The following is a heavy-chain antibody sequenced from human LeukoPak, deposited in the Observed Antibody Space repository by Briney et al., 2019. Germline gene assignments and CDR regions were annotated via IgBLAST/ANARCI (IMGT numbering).Heavy chain of an antibody. D-gene: IGHD2-2*01. CDR3: ARVLGPAFDI. CDR2: IYSGGST. V-gene: IGHV3-53*01. Sequence: SGGSVGLPRAASGFTVSSNYMSWVRQAPGKGLEWVSVIYSGGSTYYADSVKGRFTISRDNSTNTLYLQMNSLRAEDTAVYYCARVLGPAFDIWGQGTMVSVSS. J-gene: IGHJ3*02. CDR1: GFTVSSNY.